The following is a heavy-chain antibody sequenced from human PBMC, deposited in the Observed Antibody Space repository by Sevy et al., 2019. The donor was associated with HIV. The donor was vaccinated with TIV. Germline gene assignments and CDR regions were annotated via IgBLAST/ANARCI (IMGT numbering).Heavy chain of an antibody. J-gene: IGHJ6*02. CDR3: ARPVLLWFGEDYGMDV. D-gene: IGHD3-10*01. CDR2: INPNSGGT. CDR1: GYTFTGYY. V-gene: IGHV1-2*06. Sequence: ASVKVSCKASGYTFTGYYMHWVRQAPGQGLEWMGRINPNSGGTNYAQKFQGRVTMTRDTSISTAYMELSRLRSDDTAVYYCARPVLLWFGEDYGMDVWGQGTTVTVSS.